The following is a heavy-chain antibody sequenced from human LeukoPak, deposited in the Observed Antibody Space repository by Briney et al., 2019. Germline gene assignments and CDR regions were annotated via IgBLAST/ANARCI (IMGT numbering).Heavy chain of an antibody. CDR1: GGSFSGYY. Sequence: PSETLSLTCAVYGGSFSGYYWSWIRQPPGKGLEWIGEINHSGSTNYNPSLKSRVTISVDTSKNQFSLELSSVTAADTAVYYCARGRPRRFIVVVPAAFTIFDYWGQGTLVTVSS. CDR2: INHSGST. D-gene: IGHD2-2*01. V-gene: IGHV4-34*01. CDR3: ARGRPRRFIVVVPAAFTIFDY. J-gene: IGHJ4*02.